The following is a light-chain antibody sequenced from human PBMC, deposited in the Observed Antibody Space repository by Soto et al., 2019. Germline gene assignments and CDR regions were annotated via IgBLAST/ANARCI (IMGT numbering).Light chain of an antibody. CDR3: QQSYSTPYT. CDR1: QSISSY. J-gene: IGKJ2*01. CDR2: AAC. V-gene: IGKV1-39*01. Sequence: DIQMTQSPSSLSASVGDRVTITCRASQSISSYLNWYPQKPGKAPKLLIYAACSLQSGVTSRFSRSGSGTDFSLPSSSLQPEDFATYYCQQSYSTPYTFGQGTKREIK.